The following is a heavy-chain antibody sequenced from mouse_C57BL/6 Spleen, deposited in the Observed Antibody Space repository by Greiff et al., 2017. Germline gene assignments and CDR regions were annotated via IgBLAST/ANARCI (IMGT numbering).Heavy chain of an antibody. CDR3: ARSGSYAGAHWYVDV. Sequence: QVQLQQSGAELVKPGASVKLSCKASGYTFTSYWMHWVKQRPGQGLEWIGMIHPNSGSTNYNEKFKSKATLTVDKSSSTAYMHLSSLTSEDSAVYYCARSGSYAGAHWYVDVWGTGTTVTVSS. D-gene: IGHD6-5*01. V-gene: IGHV1-64*01. J-gene: IGHJ1*03. CDR2: IHPNSGST. CDR1: GYTFTSYW.